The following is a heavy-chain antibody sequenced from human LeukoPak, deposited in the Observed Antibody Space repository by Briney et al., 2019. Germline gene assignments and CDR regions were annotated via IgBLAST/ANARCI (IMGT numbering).Heavy chain of an antibody. V-gene: IGHV3-23*01. CDR3: VIPTGAFDI. CDR1: GFTFSSYA. CDR2: ISGSGGST. J-gene: IGHJ3*02. Sequence: GGSLRLSCAASGFTFSSYAMSWVRQAPGKGLEWISAISGSGGSTYYADSVKGPFTISRDNSKNTLYLQMNSLRAEDTAVYYCVIPTGAFDIWGQGTMVTVSS. D-gene: IGHD2-21*01.